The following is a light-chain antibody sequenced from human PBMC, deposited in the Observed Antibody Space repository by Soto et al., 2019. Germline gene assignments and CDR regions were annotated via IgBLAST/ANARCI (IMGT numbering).Light chain of an antibody. CDR1: GSDISAYNY. Sequence: QSVLTQPASVSGSPGQSITISCTGTGSDISAYNYVSWYQQHPGKAPTLMIYEVGDRPSGLSNRFSGSKSGNTASLTISRLQPEDEADYYCSSYTSNNFYVFGTGTKVTVL. V-gene: IGLV2-14*01. CDR2: EVG. CDR3: SSYTSNNFYV. J-gene: IGLJ1*01.